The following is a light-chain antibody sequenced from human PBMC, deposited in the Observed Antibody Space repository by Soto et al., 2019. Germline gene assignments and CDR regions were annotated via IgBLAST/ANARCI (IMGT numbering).Light chain of an antibody. CDR2: GGS. V-gene: IGKV3-20*01. J-gene: IGKJ1*01. Sequence: EVVLTQSPGALSLSPGEGVTLSCRASQNIRGNELAWYRQKRGQAPRLLIYGGSSRAEGIPDRFSGRGTGTNFTFTISRLEPEDSAVYYCQDYGTSHPWTFGQGTKLEIK. CDR3: QDYGTSHPWT. CDR1: QNIRGNE.